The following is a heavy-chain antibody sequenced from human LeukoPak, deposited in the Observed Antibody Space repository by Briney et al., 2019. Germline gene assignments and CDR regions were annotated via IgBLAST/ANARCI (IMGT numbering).Heavy chain of an antibody. J-gene: IGHJ4*02. CDR2: IRSKAYGGTT. CDR3: TRVGYDFWSGYYQDEFDY. CDR1: GFTFGDYA. V-gene: IGHV3-49*03. D-gene: IGHD3-3*01. Sequence: PGRSLRLSCTASGFTFGDYAMSWFRQAPRKGLEWVSFIRSKAYGGTTEYAASMKGRFTISRDDSKSIAYLQMNSLKTEDTAVYYYTRVGYDFWSGYYQDEFDYWGQGTLVTVSS.